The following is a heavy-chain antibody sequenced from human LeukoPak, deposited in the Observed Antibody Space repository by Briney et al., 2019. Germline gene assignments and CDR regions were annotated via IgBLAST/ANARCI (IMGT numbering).Heavy chain of an antibody. CDR1: GFTFGDYA. CDR3: TREYYDGSGSYDY. J-gene: IGHJ4*02. D-gene: IGHD3-10*01. Sequence: GGSLRLSCIASGFTFGDYAMSWVRQAPGQELEWVGFIRNKAYGGTTEYAASVKDRFTISRDDSKSIAYLQMNSLKTEDTAVYYCTREYYDGSGSYDYWGQGTLVTVSS. CDR2: IRNKAYGGTT. V-gene: IGHV3-49*04.